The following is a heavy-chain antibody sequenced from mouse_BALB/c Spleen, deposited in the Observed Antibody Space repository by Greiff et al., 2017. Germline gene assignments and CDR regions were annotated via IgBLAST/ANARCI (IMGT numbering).Heavy chain of an antibody. CDR1: GYSFTSYW. J-gene: IGHJ3*01. Sequence: VQLMESGPQLVRPGASVKISCKASGYSFTSYWMHWVKQRPGQGLEWIGMIDPSDSETRLNQKFKDKATLTVDKSSSTAYMQLSSPTSEDSAVYYCARQGGMITTDVSFAYWGQGTLVTVSA. CDR2: IDPSDSET. D-gene: IGHD2-4*01. V-gene: IGHV1S126*01. CDR3: ARQGGMITTDVSFAY.